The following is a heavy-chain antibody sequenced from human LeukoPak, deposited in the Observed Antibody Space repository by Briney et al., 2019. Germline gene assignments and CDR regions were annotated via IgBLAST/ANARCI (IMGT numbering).Heavy chain of an antibody. CDR2: ISGSGGST. D-gene: IGHD5-18*01. CDR1: GFAFSSYA. Sequence: GGSLRLSCAASGFAFSSYAMSWVRQAPGKGLEWVSAISGSGGSTYYADSVKGRFTISGDNSKNTLYLQMNSLRAEDTAVYYCAKDRRIQLWLGFDYWGQGTLVTVSS. J-gene: IGHJ4*02. CDR3: AKDRRIQLWLGFDY. V-gene: IGHV3-23*01.